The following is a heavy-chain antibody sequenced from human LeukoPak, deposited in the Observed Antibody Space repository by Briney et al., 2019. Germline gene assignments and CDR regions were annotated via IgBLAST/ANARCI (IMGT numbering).Heavy chain of an antibody. CDR3: ARDRYCSSTSCFRGQYGMDV. V-gene: IGHV4-59*01. D-gene: IGHD2-2*01. CDR2: IYYSGST. CDR1: GGSISSYY. J-gene: IGHJ6*02. Sequence: PSETLSLTCTVSGGSISSYYWSWIRQPPGKGLEWIGYIYYSGSTNYNPSLKSRVTISVDTSKNQFSLKLSSVAAADTAVYYCARDRYCSSTSCFRGQYGMDVWGQGTTVTVSS.